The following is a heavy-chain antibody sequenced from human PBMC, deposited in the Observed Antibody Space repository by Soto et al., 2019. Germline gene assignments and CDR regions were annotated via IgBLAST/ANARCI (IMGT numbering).Heavy chain of an antibody. D-gene: IGHD1-7*01. Sequence: QVQLVQSGAEVKKPGASVKVSCKAFGYTFTSYDINWVRQATGQGLEWKGWRNPNSGNRGYAQKFQGRVTMTRNTSISTAYRNRSSPRSEAPAVSYCAGARTGTTPDWFDPWGQATRVTVSS. J-gene: IGHJ5*02. CDR1: GYTFTSYD. CDR3: AGARTGTTPDWFDP. CDR2: RNPNSGNR. V-gene: IGHV1-8*01.